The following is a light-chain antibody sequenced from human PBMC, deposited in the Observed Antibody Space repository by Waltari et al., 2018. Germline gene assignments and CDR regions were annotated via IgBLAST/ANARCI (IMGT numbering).Light chain of an antibody. CDR1: AVPQQY. CDR2: KDT. V-gene: IGLV3-25*03. J-gene: IGLJ2*01. CDR3: QSSDSSTTYDI. Sequence: SYELTQPPSVAVSPGPTARITCHGAAVPQQYAYWYQQKSGQAPVLVISKDTERPSGIPERFSGSSSGTTVTLTISGVQAEDEADYYCQSSDSSTTYDIFGGGTRLTVL.